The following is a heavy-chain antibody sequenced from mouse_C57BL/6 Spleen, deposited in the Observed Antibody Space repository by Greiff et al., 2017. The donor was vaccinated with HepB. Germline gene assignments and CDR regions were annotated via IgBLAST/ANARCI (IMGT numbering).Heavy chain of an antibody. V-gene: IGHV1-61*01. CDR3: ARRGSSFAY. Sequence: VQLQQPGAELVRPGSSVKLSCKASGYTFTSYWMDWVKQRPGQGLEWIGKIYPSDSETHYNQKFKDKATLTVDKSSSTAYMQLSSLTSEDSAVYYCARRGSSFAYWGQGTLVTVSA. D-gene: IGHD1-1*01. CDR2: IYPSDSET. J-gene: IGHJ3*01. CDR1: GYTFTSYW.